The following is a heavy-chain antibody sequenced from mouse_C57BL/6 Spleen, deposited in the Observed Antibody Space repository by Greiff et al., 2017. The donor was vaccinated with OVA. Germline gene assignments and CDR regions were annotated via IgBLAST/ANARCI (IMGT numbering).Heavy chain of an antibody. D-gene: IGHD3-2*02. V-gene: IGHV1-50*01. CDR3: ARRGTAQATHFDY. CDR1: GYTFTSYW. CDR2: IDPSDSYT. J-gene: IGHJ2*01. Sequence: QVQLQQPGAELVKPGASVKLSCKASGYTFTSYWMQWVKQRPGQGLEWIGEIDPSDSYTNYNQKFKGKATLTVDPSSSTAYMQLSSLTSEDSAVYYCARRGTAQATHFDYWGQGTTLTVSS.